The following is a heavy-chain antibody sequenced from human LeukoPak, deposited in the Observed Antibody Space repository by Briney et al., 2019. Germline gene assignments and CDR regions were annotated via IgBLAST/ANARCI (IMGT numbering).Heavy chain of an antibody. J-gene: IGHJ3*02. CDR3: ARGSNYYGSGSYYVDAFDI. Sequence: SETLSLTCTVSGGSISSYYWSWIRQPPGKGLEWIGYIYYSGSTNYNPSLKSRVTISVDTSKNQFSLKLSSVTAADTAVYYCARGSNYYGSGSYYVDAFDIWGQGTMVTVSS. CDR2: IYYSGST. V-gene: IGHV4-59*01. D-gene: IGHD3-10*01. CDR1: GGSISSYY.